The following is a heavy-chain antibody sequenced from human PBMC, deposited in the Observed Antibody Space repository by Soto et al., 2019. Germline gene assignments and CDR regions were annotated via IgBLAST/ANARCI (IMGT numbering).Heavy chain of an antibody. J-gene: IGHJ4*02. D-gene: IGHD3-10*01. CDR3: ARGYYGSGSGGYYFDY. CDR2: IHYSGST. V-gene: IGHV4-61*01. Sequence: SETLSLTCTVSGGSVSSGSHYWSWIRQPPGKGLEWIGYIHYSGSTNYNPSLKSRVIISVDTSKNQFSLKLSSVTAADTAMYYCARGYYGSGSGGYYFDYWGQGTLVTVSS. CDR1: GGSVSSGSHY.